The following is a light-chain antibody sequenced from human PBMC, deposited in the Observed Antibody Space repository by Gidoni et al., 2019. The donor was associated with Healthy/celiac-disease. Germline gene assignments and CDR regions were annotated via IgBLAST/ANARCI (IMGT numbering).Light chain of an antibody. CDR1: SPNIRAGYD. J-gene: IGLJ2*01. V-gene: IGLV1-40*01. Sequence: QSVLTQPPSVSGAPGQRVTISCTGSSPNIRAGYDVHWSQQLPGTAPKLLIYGNSNRPSGVPDRFSGSKSGTSASLAITGLQAEDEADYYCQSYDSSLNVVFGGGTKLTVL. CDR3: QSYDSSLNVV. CDR2: GNS.